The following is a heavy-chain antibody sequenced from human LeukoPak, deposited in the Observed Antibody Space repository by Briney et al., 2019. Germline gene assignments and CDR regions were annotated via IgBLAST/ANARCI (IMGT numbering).Heavy chain of an antibody. CDR1: GFTFSSYA. CDR2: ISGSGGST. D-gene: IGHD6-19*01. CDR3: ANLIAVAGTLYDY. J-gene: IGHJ4*02. Sequence: GGSLRLSCAASGFTFSSYAMSWVRQAPGKGLEWVSAISGSGGSTCYADSVKGRFTISRDNSKNTLYLQMNSLRAEDTAVYYCANLIAVAGTLYDYWGQGTLVTVSS. V-gene: IGHV3-23*01.